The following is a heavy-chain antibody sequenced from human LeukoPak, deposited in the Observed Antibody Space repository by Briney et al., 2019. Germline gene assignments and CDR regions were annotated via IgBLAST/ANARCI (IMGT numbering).Heavy chain of an antibody. D-gene: IGHD6-13*01. CDR1: GGSISSGGYY. J-gene: IGHJ4*02. CDR2: IYHSGST. CDR3: ARDMSGIAAAGRYFDY. V-gene: IGHV4-30-2*01. Sequence: SETLSLTCTVSGGSISSGGYYWSWIRQPPGKGLEWIGYIYHSGSTYYNPSLKSRVTISVDRSKNQFSLKLSSVTAADTAVYYCARDMSGIAAAGRYFDYWGQGTLVTVSS.